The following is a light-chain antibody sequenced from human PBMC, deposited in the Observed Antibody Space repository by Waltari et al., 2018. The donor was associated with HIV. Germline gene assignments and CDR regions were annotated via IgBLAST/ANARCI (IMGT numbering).Light chain of an antibody. CDR3: TSYTSSTTFWV. Sequence: QSALTQPASVSGSPGPSIPISCTGTSRDVGGYIYVSWYQQHPGKAPKLMIYDVSNRPSGVSNRFSGSKSGNTASLTISGLQAEDEADYYCTSYTSSTTFWVFGGGTKLTVL. J-gene: IGLJ3*02. CDR2: DVS. CDR1: SRDVGGYIY. V-gene: IGLV2-14*03.